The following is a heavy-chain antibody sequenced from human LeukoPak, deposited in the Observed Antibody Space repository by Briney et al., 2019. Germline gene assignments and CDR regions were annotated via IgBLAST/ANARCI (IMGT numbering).Heavy chain of an antibody. CDR2: IKQDGSEK. V-gene: IGHV3-7*05. J-gene: IGHJ4*02. CDR1: GFTFSRYW. D-gene: IGHD3-9*01. CDR3: AKSGLRYFDCPDY. Sequence: PGGSLRLSCAASGFTFSRYWMSWVRQAPGKGLEWVATIKQDGSEKYYVDSVKGRFTISRDNAKNSLSLQMNSLRAEDTAVYYCAKSGLRYFDCPDYWGQGALVIVSS.